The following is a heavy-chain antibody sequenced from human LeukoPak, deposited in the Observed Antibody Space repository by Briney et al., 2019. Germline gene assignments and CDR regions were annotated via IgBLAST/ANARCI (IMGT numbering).Heavy chain of an antibody. CDR2: IYYSGST. CDR3: ARVCGSSVGLPRSASYYYYYMDV. Sequence: SETLSLTCTVSGGSISSSSYYWGWIRQPPGKGLEWIGSIYYSGSTYYNPSLKSRVTISVDTSKNQFSLKLSSVTAADTAVYYCARVCGSSVGLPRSASYYYYYMDVWGKGTTVTVSS. D-gene: IGHD6-6*01. J-gene: IGHJ6*03. CDR1: GGSISSSSYY. V-gene: IGHV4-39*07.